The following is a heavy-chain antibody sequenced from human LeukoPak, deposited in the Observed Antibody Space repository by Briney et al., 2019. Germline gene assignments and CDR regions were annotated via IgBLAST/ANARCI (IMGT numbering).Heavy chain of an antibody. CDR2: ISSSSSYI. Sequence: GGSLRLSCAASGFTFSSYSMNWVRQAPGKGLEWVSSISSSSSYIYYADSVKGRFTISRDNAKNSLYLQMNSLRAEDTAVYYCASSISNDAFYIWGQGTMVTVSS. D-gene: IGHD2-21*01. CDR1: GFTFSSYS. V-gene: IGHV3-21*01. J-gene: IGHJ3*02. CDR3: ASSISNDAFYI.